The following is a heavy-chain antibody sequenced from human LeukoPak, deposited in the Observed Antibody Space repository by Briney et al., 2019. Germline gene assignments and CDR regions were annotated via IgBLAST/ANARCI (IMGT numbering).Heavy chain of an antibody. J-gene: IGHJ4*02. D-gene: IGHD5-12*01. Sequence: GGSLRLSCAASGFTFGNYWMSWVRQAPGKGLEWVANIKQDGSEKYYVDSVKGRFTISRDNAKSSLYLQMNSLRAEDTAVYYCARDSRGYSGYDDYWGQGTLVTVSS. CDR2: IKQDGSEK. V-gene: IGHV3-7*01. CDR3: ARDSRGYSGYDDY. CDR1: GFTFGNYW.